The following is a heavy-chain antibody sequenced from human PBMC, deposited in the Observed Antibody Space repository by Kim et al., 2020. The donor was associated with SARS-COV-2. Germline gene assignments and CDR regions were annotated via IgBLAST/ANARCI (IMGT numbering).Heavy chain of an antibody. D-gene: IGHD4-17*01. V-gene: IGHV3-9*01. J-gene: IGHJ6*02. Sequence: GGSLRLSCAASGFTFDDYAMHWVRQAPGKGLEWVSGISWNSGSIGYADSVKGRFTISRDNAKNSLYLQMNSLRAEDTALYYCAKDSVDGDYYGMDVWGQGTTVTVSS. CDR2: ISWNSGSI. CDR1: GFTFDDYA. CDR3: AKDSVDGDYYGMDV.